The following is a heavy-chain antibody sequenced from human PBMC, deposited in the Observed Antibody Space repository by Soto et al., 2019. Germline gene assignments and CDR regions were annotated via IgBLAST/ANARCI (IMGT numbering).Heavy chain of an antibody. J-gene: IGHJ6*02. V-gene: IGHV1-69*13. Sequence: SVKVSCKASGGTFSSYAISWVRQAPGQGLEWMGGIIPIFGTANYAQKFQGRVTITADESTSTAYMELSSLRSEDTAVYYCARGYDSSGYYYGTWYYYGMDVWGQGTTVTVSS. D-gene: IGHD3-22*01. CDR3: ARGYDSSGYYYGTWYYYGMDV. CDR2: IIPIFGTA. CDR1: GGTFSSYA.